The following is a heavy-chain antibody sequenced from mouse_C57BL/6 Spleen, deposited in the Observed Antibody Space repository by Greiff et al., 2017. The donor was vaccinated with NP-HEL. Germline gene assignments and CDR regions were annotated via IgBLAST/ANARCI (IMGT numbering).Heavy chain of an antibody. J-gene: IGHJ1*03. CDR2: IWRGGST. CDR3: ARRKFEGYCDV. CDR1: GFSLTSYG. Sequence: VQLQQSGPGLVQPSQSLSITCTVSGFSLTSYGVHWVRQSPGKGLEWLGVIWRGGSTDYNAAFISRLSISKDNSKSHVFFKMNSLQADDTAIYYCARRKFEGYCDVGGTGTTVTVSS. V-gene: IGHV2-2*01.